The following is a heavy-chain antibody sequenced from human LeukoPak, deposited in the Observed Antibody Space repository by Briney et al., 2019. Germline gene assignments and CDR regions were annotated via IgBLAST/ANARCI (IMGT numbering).Heavy chain of an antibody. V-gene: IGHV3-23*01. CDR3: AKVLRAGIAVADDAFDI. Sequence: PGGSLRLSCEASGFTFNSHAMNWVRQAPGKGLEWVSAISGSGGSTYYADSVKGRFTISRDNSKNTLYLQMNSLRAEDTAVYYCAKVLRAGIAVADDAFDIWGQGTMVTVSS. J-gene: IGHJ3*02. CDR1: GFTFNSHA. D-gene: IGHD6-19*01. CDR2: ISGSGGST.